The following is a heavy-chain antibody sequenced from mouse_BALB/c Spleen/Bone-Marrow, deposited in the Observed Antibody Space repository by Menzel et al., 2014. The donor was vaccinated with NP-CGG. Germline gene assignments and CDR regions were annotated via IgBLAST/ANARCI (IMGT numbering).Heavy chain of an antibody. CDR2: INSDGGST. V-gene: IGHV5-2*01. D-gene: IGHD1-1*01. Sequence: DVMLAESGGGLVQPGESLKLSCESNEYEFPSHDMSWVRKTPEKRLELVAAINSDGGSTYYPDTMERRFIISRDNSKKTLYLQMSSLRSEDTAFYYCARHGDYYGSSLFSYWGHGTLVTVSA. CDR1: EYEFPSHD. CDR3: ARHGDYYGSSLFSY. J-gene: IGHJ3*01.